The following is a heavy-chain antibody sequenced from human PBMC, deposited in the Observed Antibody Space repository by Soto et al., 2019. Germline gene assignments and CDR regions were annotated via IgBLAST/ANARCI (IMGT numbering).Heavy chain of an antibody. V-gene: IGHV3-66*01. J-gene: IGHJ4*02. CDR2: RYSDGRS. Sequence: VESGGALVQPGGSLRLSCAGSGFTVSISYMTWVRQVPGKGLEWVSIRYSDGRSYHAESVKGRFTISTDDSENTLYLQMSSLRAEDTAVYYCAKRKYWPRTTCFDYWGQGTQVTVSS. CDR1: GFTVSISY. CDR3: AKRKYWPRTTCFDY. D-gene: IGHD1-26*01.